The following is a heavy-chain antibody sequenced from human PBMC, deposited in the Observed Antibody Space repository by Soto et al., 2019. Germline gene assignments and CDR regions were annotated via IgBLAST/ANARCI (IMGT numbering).Heavy chain of an antibody. Sequence: GGSLRLSCAASGFTFSSYAMSWVRQAPGKGLEWVSAISGSGGSTYYADSVKGRFTISRDNSKNTLYLQMNSLRAEDTAVYSCAKDRGWQTDQHWGQGTLVTVSS. V-gene: IGHV3-23*01. CDR1: GFTFSSYA. D-gene: IGHD2-15*01. CDR2: ISGSGGST. CDR3: AKDRGWQTDQH. J-gene: IGHJ1*01.